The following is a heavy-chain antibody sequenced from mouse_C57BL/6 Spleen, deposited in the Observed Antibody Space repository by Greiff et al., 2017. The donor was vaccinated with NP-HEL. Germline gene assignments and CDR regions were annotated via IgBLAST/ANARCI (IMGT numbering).Heavy chain of an antibody. CDR3: ASNYGSRGAY. D-gene: IGHD1-1*01. CDR2: INPYNGDT. V-gene: IGHV1-20*01. CDR1: GYSFTGYF. Sequence: EVQVVESGPELVKPGDSVKISCKASGYSFTGYFMNWVMQSHGKSLEWIGRINPYNGDTFYNQKFKGKATLTVDKSSSTAHMELRSLTSEDSAVYYCASNYGSRGAYWGQGTLVTVSA. J-gene: IGHJ3*01.